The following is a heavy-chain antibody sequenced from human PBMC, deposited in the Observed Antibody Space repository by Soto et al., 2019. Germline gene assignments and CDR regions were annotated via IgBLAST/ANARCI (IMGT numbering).Heavy chain of an antibody. CDR2: LSVGSSDT. CDR1: GFTFSSRS. D-gene: IGHD2-2*01. V-gene: IGHV3-21*01. Sequence: GGSLRLSCAASGFTFSSRSMSWVRQAPGKGLEWVSTLSVGSSDTFYADSVKGRFTISRDDAKSSLYLQMNSLRAEDTAVYYCARDYTSWSRDNWGQGTLVTVSS. CDR3: ARDYTSWSRDN. J-gene: IGHJ4*02.